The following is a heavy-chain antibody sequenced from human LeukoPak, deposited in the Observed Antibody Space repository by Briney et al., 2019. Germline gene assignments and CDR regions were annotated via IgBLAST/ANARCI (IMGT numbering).Heavy chain of an antibody. CDR2: IYYSGTT. CDR3: ARTLPSLAGACDI. Sequence: SETLSLTCTVSGGSMSGSYWNWIRQPPVKGLEWIAYIYYSGTTNYNPSLKSRLTISVDTSKNQFSLKLNSVTAADTAVYYCARTLPSLAGACDIWGQGTMVTVSS. V-gene: IGHV4-59*01. D-gene: IGHD3-16*01. J-gene: IGHJ3*02. CDR1: GGSMSGSY.